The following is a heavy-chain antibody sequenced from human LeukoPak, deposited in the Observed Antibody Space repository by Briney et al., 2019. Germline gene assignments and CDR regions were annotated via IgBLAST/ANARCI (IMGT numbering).Heavy chain of an antibody. Sequence: SETLSLTCAVYGGSFSGYSWTWIRQPPGKGLEWVGEINRSGSTKYNPSLKSRVTISADTSKNQFSLKLSSVTAADTAVYYCARADFFHNPDHWGQGTLVTVSS. V-gene: IGHV4-34*01. CDR3: ARADFFHNPDH. CDR1: GGSFSGYS. J-gene: IGHJ4*02. D-gene: IGHD2/OR15-2a*01. CDR2: INRSGST.